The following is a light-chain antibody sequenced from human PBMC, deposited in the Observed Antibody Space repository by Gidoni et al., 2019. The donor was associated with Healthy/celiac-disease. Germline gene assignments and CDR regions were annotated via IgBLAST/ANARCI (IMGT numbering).Light chain of an antibody. CDR2: GAS. Sequence: EIVLTQSPGPMYLSPGERATLPCRASHIVSCSSLAWYHQKPGQAPRLLLYGASSRATGIPDRFSGSGSGTDFTLTISRLEPEDFAVYYCQQYGSSHFTFGPGTKVDIK. CDR3: QQYGSSHFT. CDR1: HIVSCSS. V-gene: IGKV3-20*01. J-gene: IGKJ3*01.